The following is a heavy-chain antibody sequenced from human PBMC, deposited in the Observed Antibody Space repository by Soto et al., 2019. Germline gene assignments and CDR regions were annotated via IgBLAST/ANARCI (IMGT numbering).Heavy chain of an antibody. CDR3: ARDQLARSVSGYSGMDV. CDR2: IYYSGST. CDR1: GGSISSYY. Sequence: SETLSLTCTVSGGSISSYYWSWIRQPPGKGLEWIGYIYYSGSTNYNPSLKSRVTISVDTSKNQFSLKLSSVTAADTAVYYCARDQLARSVSGYSGMDVCGQGTTVTVYS. J-gene: IGHJ6*02. D-gene: IGHD1-26*01. V-gene: IGHV4-59*01.